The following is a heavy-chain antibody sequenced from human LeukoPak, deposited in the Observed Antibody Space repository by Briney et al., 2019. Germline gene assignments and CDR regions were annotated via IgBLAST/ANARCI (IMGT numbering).Heavy chain of an antibody. V-gene: IGHV3-30*18. Sequence: GGSLRLSCAASGFTFSSYGMHWVRQAPGKGLEWVAVISYDGSNKYYADSVKGRFTISRDNSKNTLYLQMNSLRAEDTAVYYCAKALTTVTTLGSDYWGQGTLVTVSS. D-gene: IGHD4-17*01. CDR3: AKALTTVTTLGSDY. J-gene: IGHJ4*02. CDR1: GFTFSSYG. CDR2: ISYDGSNK.